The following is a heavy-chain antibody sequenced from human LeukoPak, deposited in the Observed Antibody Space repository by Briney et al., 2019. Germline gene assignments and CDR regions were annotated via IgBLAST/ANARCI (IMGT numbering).Heavy chain of an antibody. CDR2: ISAYNGNT. D-gene: IGHD6-19*01. CDR3: ARDRQWLVTTAFDY. J-gene: IGHJ4*02. Sequence: ASVKVSCKASGYTFTSYGISWVRQAPGQGLEWMEWISAYNGNTNYAQKLQGRVTMTTDTSTSTAYMELRSLRSDDTAVYYCARDRQWLVTTAFDYWGQGTLVTVSS. V-gene: IGHV1-18*01. CDR1: GYTFTSYG.